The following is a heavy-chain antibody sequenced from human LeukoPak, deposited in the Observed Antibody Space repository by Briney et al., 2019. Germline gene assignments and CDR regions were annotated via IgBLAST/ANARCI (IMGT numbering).Heavy chain of an antibody. Sequence: AASVKVSCKASGSTFPSHAITWLRQAPGQGPEWIGWISTSNGDKNYVQNLQGRITLTIDTSTATAYMELRSLRSDDTAVYYCATRGITAARLDYWGQGTLVTVSS. J-gene: IGHJ4*02. CDR2: ISTSNGDK. CDR3: ATRGITAARLDY. V-gene: IGHV1-18*04. D-gene: IGHD1-20*01. CDR1: GSTFPSHA.